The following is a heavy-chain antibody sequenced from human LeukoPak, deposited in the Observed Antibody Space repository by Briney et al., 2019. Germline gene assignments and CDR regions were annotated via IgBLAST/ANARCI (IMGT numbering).Heavy chain of an antibody. CDR2: FDPEDGET. J-gene: IGHJ4*02. Sequence: ASVTVSCMVSGYTLTELSMHWVRPAPGKGLEWVGGFDPEDGETIYAQKFQGRVTMTEDTSTDTAYMELSSLRSEDTAVYYCATELRQYDYGDYVFDYWGQGTLVTVSS. D-gene: IGHD4-17*01. CDR3: ATELRQYDYGDYVFDY. CDR1: GYTLTELS. V-gene: IGHV1-24*01.